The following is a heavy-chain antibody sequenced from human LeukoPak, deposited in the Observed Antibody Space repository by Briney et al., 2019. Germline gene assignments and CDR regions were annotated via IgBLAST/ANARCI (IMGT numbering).Heavy chain of an antibody. CDR3: ARALWSYGMDV. D-gene: IGHD3-10*01. J-gene: IGHJ6*02. V-gene: IGHV3-21*05. CDR2: ISSSSSYI. Sequence: GGSLRLSCAASGFTFSRYNMNWVRQAPGKGLEWGSYISSSSSYIYYADSVKGRFTISRDNAKNSLYLQMNSLRAEDTAVYYCARALWSYGMDVWGQGTTVTVSS. CDR1: GFTFSRYN.